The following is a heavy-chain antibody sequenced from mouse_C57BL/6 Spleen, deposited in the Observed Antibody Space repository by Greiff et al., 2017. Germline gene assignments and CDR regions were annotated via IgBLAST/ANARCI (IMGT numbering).Heavy chain of an antibody. CDR1: GYTFTSYW. D-gene: IGHD1-1*01. Sequence: VQLQQSGTVLARPGASVKMSCKTSGYTFTSYWMHWVKQRPGPGLAWIGAISPGNSDTSYNQKFKGKAKLTAVTSASTAYMELSSLTNADSAVYYCTRSNYYGNRYFDVWGTGTTVTVSA. J-gene: IGHJ1*03. V-gene: IGHV1-5*01. CDR2: ISPGNSDT. CDR3: TRSNYYGNRYFDV.